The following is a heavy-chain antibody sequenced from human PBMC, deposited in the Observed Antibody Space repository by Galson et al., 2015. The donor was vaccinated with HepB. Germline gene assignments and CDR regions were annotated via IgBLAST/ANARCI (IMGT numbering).Heavy chain of an antibody. J-gene: IGHJ5*02. CDR1: GFTVSSHC. CDR3: ARDLGTWFDP. D-gene: IGHD3-16*01. Sequence: SLRLSCAASGFTVSSHCMTWVRQAPGKGLEWVSSIHSGGNTYYRDSVKGRFTISRDESKSTLYLQMNSLRGEDTAVYYCARDLGTWFDPWGQGTLVTVSS. CDR2: IHSGGNT. V-gene: IGHV3-66*01.